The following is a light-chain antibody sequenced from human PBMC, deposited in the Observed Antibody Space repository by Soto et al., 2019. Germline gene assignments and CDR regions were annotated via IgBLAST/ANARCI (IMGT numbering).Light chain of an antibody. CDR3: AAWDYSLNGVV. Sequence: QSVLTQPSSASGTPGQRVTISCSGSSSNIGRNTVNWYHQLPGTAPKLLIYGYNQRPSGVPDRFSGSKSGTSASLAITGLQSEDEADYYCAAWDYSLNGVVFGGGTKVTVL. CDR1: SSNIGRNT. CDR2: GYN. J-gene: IGLJ3*02. V-gene: IGLV1-44*01.